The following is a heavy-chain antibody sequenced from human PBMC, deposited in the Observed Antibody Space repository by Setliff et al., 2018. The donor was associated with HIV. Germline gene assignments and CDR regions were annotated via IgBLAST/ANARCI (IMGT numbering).Heavy chain of an antibody. D-gene: IGHD3-22*01. V-gene: IGHV4-59*12. Sequence: NPSETLSLTCTVSGGSISNNFWSWIRQPPGKGLEWIGYIYYSGSTNYNPSFESRVTMSLDTSKNQFSLQLRSVTVADTAVYYCAKAAGYYDSSGYFDSWGQGTLVTVSS. J-gene: IGHJ4*02. CDR1: GGSISNNF. CDR2: IYYSGST. CDR3: AKAAGYYDSSGYFDS.